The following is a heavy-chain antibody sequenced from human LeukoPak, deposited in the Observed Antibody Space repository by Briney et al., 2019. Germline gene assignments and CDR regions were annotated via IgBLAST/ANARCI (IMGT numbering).Heavy chain of an antibody. J-gene: IGHJ4*02. CDR2: IYYSGST. CDR3: AREQRLDY. Sequence: SQTLSLTCTVSGGSISSGGYSWSWIRQHPGKGLEWIGYIYYSGSTYYNPSLKSRVTISVDTSKNQFSLKLSSVTAADTAVYYCAREQRLDYWGQGTLVTVSS. CDR1: GGSISSGGYS. V-gene: IGHV4-31*03.